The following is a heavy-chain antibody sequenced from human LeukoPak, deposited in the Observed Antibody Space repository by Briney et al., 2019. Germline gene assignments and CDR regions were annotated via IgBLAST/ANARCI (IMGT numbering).Heavy chain of an antibody. CDR1: GGSISSYY. J-gene: IGHJ5*02. D-gene: IGHD6-19*01. CDR3: ARDLRYSSGWFNWFDP. Sequence: KPSETLSLTCTVSGGSISSYYWSWIRQPPGTGLEWIGYIYYSGSTNYNPSLKSRVTISVDTSKNQFSLKLSSVTADDSAAYYCARDLRYSSGWFNWFDPWGQGTLVTVSS. V-gene: IGHV4-59*01. CDR2: IYYSGST.